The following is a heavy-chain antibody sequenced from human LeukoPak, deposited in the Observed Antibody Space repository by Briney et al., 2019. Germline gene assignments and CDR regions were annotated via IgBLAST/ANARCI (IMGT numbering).Heavy chain of an antibody. CDR3: ARGAIAVAGPRRAFDI. CDR1: GFTFSTCW. Sequence: TGGSLRLSCAASGFTFSTCWMHWVRQAPGKGLVWVSRINSDGISTNYADSVKGRFTISRDNAKNTLYLQMNTLRAEDTAVYYCARGAIAVAGPRRAFDIWGQGTMVTVSS. V-gene: IGHV3-74*01. D-gene: IGHD6-19*01. J-gene: IGHJ3*02. CDR2: INSDGIST.